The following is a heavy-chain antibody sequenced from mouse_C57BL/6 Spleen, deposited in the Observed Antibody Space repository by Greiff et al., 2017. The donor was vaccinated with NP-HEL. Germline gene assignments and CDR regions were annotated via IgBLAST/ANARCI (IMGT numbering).Heavy chain of an antibody. CDR1: GYTFTDYY. CDR3: ARSLYDPYYAMDY. D-gene: IGHD2-3*01. Sequence: EVQLQQSGPELVKPGASVKISCKASGYTFTDYYMNWVKQSHGKSLEWIGDINPNNGGTSYNQKFKGKATLTVEKSSSTAYMELRSLTSEDSAVYYCARSLYDPYYAMDYWGQGTSVTVSS. V-gene: IGHV1-26*01. CDR2: INPNNGGT. J-gene: IGHJ4*01.